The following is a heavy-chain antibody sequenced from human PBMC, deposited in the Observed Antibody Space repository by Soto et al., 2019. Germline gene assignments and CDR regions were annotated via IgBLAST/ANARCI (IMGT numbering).Heavy chain of an antibody. D-gene: IGHD6-13*01. J-gene: IGHJ5*02. CDR3: ARSGLKGILNWFDP. CDR1: GGTFSSYA. V-gene: IGHV1-69*13. CDR2: IIPIFGTA. Sequence: ASVKVSCKASGGTFSSYAISWVRQAPGQGLEWMGGIIPIFGTANYAQKFQGRVTITADESTSTAYMELSSLRSEDTAVYYCARSGLKGILNWFDPWGQGTLVTVSS.